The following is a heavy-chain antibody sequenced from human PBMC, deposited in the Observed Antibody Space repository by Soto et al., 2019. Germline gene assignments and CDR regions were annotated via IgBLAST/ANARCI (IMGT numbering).Heavy chain of an antibody. CDR1: GYSFTSYW. V-gene: IGHV5-51*01. D-gene: IGHD2-2*02. CDR2: IYPGDSNT. Sequence: PGESLKISCRGSGYSFTSYWIGWVRQMPGKGLEWMGTIYPGDSNTRYRPSSQGQVTISADKSISSAYLQWSSLNASDTAMYYCARQGYCSNTGRYTVHXWGQVTLVTVSX. J-gene: IGHJ4*02. CDR3: ARQGYCSNTGRYTVHX.